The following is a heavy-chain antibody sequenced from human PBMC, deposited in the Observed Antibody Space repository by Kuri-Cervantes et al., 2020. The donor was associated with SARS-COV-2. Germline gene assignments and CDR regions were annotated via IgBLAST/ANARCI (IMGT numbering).Heavy chain of an antibody. V-gene: IGHV4-4*07. CDR3: ARIIESAQVYGDYTWDRAFYFHYYMDV. CDR1: GGSISSYY. J-gene: IGHJ6*03. CDR2: IYTSGST. D-gene: IGHD4-17*01. Sequence: ESLKISCTVSGGSISSYYWSWIRQPAGKGLEWIGRIYTSGSTNYSPSFKSRVTISVDASKSQFSLKLSSVTAADTAVYYCARIIESAQVYGDYTWDRAFYFHYYMDVWGKGTRVTVSS.